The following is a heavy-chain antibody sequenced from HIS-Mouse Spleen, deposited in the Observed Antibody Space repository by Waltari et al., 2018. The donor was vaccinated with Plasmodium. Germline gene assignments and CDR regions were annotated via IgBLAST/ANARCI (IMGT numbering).Heavy chain of an antibody. V-gene: IGHV4-39*07. D-gene: IGHD1-7*01. CDR2: IYYSGST. J-gene: IGHJ4*02. Sequence: QLQLQESGPGLVKPSETLSLTCTVSGGSISSSSYYWGWIRQPPGKGLEWIGSIYYSGSTSYKPSLKSRVTRSVDTSKNQFSLKLSSVTAADTAVYYCARDRITGTSYFDYWGQGTLVTVSS. CDR1: GGSISSSSYY. CDR3: ARDRITGTSYFDY.